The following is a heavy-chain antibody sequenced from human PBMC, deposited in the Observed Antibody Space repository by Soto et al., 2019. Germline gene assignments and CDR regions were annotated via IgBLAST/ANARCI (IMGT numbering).Heavy chain of an antibody. CDR1: GDSVNSRY. J-gene: IGHJ4*02. Sequence: XDALSLTCRVSGDSVNSRYWSWIRQPPGKGLEWIGYIDYVGSTNYAPSLQSRVTMSVDTSKNQVSLKLRYVTAADTAVYYCARQRGNYFDFWGQGTLFTVSS. CDR2: IDYVGST. D-gene: IGHD3-10*01. CDR3: ARQRGNYFDF. V-gene: IGHV4-59*02.